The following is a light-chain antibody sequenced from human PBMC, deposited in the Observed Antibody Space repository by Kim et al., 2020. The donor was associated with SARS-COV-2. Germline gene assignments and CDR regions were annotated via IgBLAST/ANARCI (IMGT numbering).Light chain of an antibody. J-gene: IGKJ5*01. CDR2: GAS. CDR1: KDIGND. CDR3: LQHRTSPIT. V-gene: IGKV1-17*01. Sequence: ASVGDRVTITCRASKDIGNDLGWYQQKPGRAPKRLIYGASNLQSGVPSRFSGSGSETEFTLTINSLQPEDFATYYCLQHRTSPITFGQGTRLEIK.